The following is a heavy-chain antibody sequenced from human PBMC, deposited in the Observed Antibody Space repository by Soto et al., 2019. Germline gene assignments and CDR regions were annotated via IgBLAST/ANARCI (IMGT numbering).Heavy chain of an antibody. CDR1: GFPFSDLW. D-gene: IGHD3-10*01. CDR2: ISHDGSNT. J-gene: IGHJ3*02. Sequence: EVQLVESGGGLIQPGGSLRLSCTASGFPFSDLWMHWVRQAPGKGLEWVSRISHDGSNTSHADSVRGRFSISRDNAKNTMYLQINSLRAEDTAVYYCTSLSVAVCYFAFDIWGQGTVVTVS. V-gene: IGHV3-74*01. CDR3: TSLSVAVCYFAFDI.